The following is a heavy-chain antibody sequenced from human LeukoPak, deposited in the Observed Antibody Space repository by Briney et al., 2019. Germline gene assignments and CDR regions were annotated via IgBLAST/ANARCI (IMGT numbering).Heavy chain of an antibody. V-gene: IGHV4-38-2*01. CDR2: IYHSGST. D-gene: IGHD5-18*01. J-gene: IGHJ4*02. CDR1: GYSISSGYY. CDR3: ARGGYSYAVPLLH. Sequence: PSETLSLTCAVSGYSISSGYYWAWIRQPPGKGLEWIGRIYHSGSTYYNPSLKSRVTISVDASKNQFSLKLSSVTAADAAVYYWARGGYSYAVPLLHWGQGTLVTGSS.